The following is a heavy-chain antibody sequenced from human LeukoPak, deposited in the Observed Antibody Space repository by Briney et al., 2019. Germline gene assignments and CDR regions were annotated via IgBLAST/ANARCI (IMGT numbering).Heavy chain of an antibody. CDR2: IYSGGST. J-gene: IGHJ3*02. CDR1: GFTVSSNY. D-gene: IGHD3-9*01. Sequence: PGGSLRLSCAASGFTVSSNYMSWVRQAPGKGLEWVSVIYSGGSTYYADSVKGRFTISRDNSKNTLYLQMNSLRAEDTAVYYCARKGGYFDCLLDAFDIWGKGTMVTVSS. CDR3: ARKGGYFDCLLDAFDI. V-gene: IGHV3-66*01.